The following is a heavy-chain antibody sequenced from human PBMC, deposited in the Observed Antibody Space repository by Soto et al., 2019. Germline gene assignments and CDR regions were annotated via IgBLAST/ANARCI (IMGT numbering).Heavy chain of an antibody. V-gene: IGHV3-33*01. CDR2: IWYDGSNK. J-gene: IGHJ6*02. CDR3: ARGGRVMVYAQKFPGRYYGMDV. Sequence: GGSLRLSCAASGFTFSSYGMHWVRQAPGKGLEWVAVIWYDGSNKYYADSVKGRFTISRDNSKNTLYLQMNSLRAEDTAVYYCARGGRVMVYAQKFPGRYYGMDVWGQGTTVTVSS. CDR1: GFTFSSYG. D-gene: IGHD2-8*01.